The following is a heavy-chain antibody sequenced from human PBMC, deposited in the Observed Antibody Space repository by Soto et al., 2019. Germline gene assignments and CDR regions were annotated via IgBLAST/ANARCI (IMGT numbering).Heavy chain of an antibody. J-gene: IGHJ6*03. CDR3: ARAPPGGYYDILTGPGSMDV. Sequence: PSETLSLTCTVSGGSISSYYWSWIRQPPGKGLEWIGYIYYSGSTNYNPSLKSRVTISVDTSKNQFSLKLSSVTAADTAVYYCARAPPGGYYDILTGPGSMDVWGKGTTVTVSS. D-gene: IGHD3-9*01. CDR2: IYYSGST. CDR1: GGSISSYY. V-gene: IGHV4-59*01.